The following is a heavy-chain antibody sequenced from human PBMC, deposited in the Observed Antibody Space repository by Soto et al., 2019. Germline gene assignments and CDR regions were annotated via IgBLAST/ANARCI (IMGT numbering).Heavy chain of an antibody. V-gene: IGHV1-8*01. CDR1: GYTFTNYD. J-gene: IGHJ4*02. CDR3: ARSIGWQWHDY. Sequence: ASVKVSCKASGYTFTNYDINWVRQATEQGLEWMGWMNPNSGNTGYAQKFQGRVTMTRNTSISTAYMELSSLRSEDTAVYYCARSIGWQWHDYWGQGTLVIVSS. D-gene: IGHD6-19*01. CDR2: MNPNSGNT.